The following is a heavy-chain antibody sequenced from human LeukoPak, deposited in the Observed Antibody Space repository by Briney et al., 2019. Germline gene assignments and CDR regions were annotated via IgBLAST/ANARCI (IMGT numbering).Heavy chain of an antibody. Sequence: ASVKVSCKALGYSFTNYAINWVRQAPGQGLEWMGWINTNTRDPTYAPAFTGRFVFSLDTSVSTAYLQIISLKSEDTAVYYCARGRGAAAVGYLYYMDVWGAGTTVIVSS. V-gene: IGHV7-4-1*02. D-gene: IGHD6-13*01. CDR2: INTNTRDP. CDR3: ARGRGAAAVGYLYYMDV. J-gene: IGHJ6*03. CDR1: GYSFTNYA.